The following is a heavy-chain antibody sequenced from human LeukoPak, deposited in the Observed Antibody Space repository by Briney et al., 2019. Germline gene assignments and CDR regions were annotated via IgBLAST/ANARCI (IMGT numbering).Heavy chain of an antibody. D-gene: IGHD4-17*01. J-gene: IGHJ4*02. CDR3: AKDRATTVTTFGY. CDR2: INGGGTYT. V-gene: IGHV3-23*01. Sequence: GGSLRLSCAASGFTFSSYAMSWVRQAPGKGLEWVSSINGGGTYTYYADSVKGRFTISRDSSRNTLYLRMTSLRAEDTAVYYCAKDRATTVTTFGYWGQGTLVTVSS. CDR1: GFTFSSYA.